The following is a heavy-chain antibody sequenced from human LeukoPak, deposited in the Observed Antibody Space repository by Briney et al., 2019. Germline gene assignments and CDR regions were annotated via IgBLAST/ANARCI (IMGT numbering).Heavy chain of an antibody. CDR1: GYSFIGYY. CDR2: INPSNGDT. V-gene: IGHV1-2*02. Sequence: ASVKVSCTASGYSFIGYYIHWVRQAPGHGLEWVGWINPSNGDTNYAQSFQDRVTMTRDTTISTAYMDLGRLRSDDTAIYYCTWGDQWVILYCQHAVDVWGQGTTVTVSS. CDR3: TWGDQWVILYCQHAVDV. D-gene: IGHD1-26*01. J-gene: IGHJ6*02.